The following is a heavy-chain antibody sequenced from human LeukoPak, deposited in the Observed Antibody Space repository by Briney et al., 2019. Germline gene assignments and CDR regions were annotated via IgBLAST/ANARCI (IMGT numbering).Heavy chain of an antibody. CDR2: IYYSGST. J-gene: IGHJ6*03. V-gene: IGHV4-59*01. Sequence: GSLRLSCAASGFTFSSYYWSWIRQPPGKGLEWIGYIYYSGSTNYNPSLKSRVTISVDTSKNQFSLKLSSVTAADAAVYYCARNRISGYRYGKNYYYYMDVWGKGTTVTVSS. CDR3: ARNRISGYRYGKNYYYYMDV. CDR1: GFTFSSYY. D-gene: IGHD5-18*01.